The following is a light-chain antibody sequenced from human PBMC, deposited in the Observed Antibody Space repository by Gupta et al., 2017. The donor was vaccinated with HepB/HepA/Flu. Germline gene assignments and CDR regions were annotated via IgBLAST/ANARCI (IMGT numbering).Light chain of an antibody. CDR2: GAS. V-gene: IGKV1-39*01. J-gene: IGKJ1*01. Sequence: DIQVTQSPPSLSASVGDRITITCRAGQSIRAYLNWYQQRPGKAPNLLIYGASNLQTGVPSRFSGSGSGTEFTLTISSRQPEDFATYCCQQTDSAPWTFGLGTXVDMK. CDR1: QSIRAY. CDR3: QQTDSAPWT.